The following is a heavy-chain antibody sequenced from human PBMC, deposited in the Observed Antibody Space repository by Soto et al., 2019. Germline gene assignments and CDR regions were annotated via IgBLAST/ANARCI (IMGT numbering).Heavy chain of an antibody. J-gene: IGHJ4*02. D-gene: IGHD6-13*01. CDR2: IYYSGST. CDR1: GGSISSYY. Sequence: SETLSLTCTVSGGSISSYYWSWIRQPPGKGLEWIGYIYYSGSTNYNPSLKSRVTISVDTSKNQFSLKLSSVTAADTAVYYCAREGYSSSPSFDYWGQGTLVTVSS. V-gene: IGHV4-59*01. CDR3: AREGYSSSPSFDY.